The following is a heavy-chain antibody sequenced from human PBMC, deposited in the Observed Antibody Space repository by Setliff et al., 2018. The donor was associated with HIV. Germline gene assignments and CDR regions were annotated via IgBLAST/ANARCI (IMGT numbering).Heavy chain of an antibody. CDR1: GYTFTSYC. CDR2: INPSGGST. Sequence: ASIKVSCQASGYTFTSYCVHWVRQAPGQGLEWMGIINPSGGSTSYAQKFQGRVTMTRDTSTSTVYMELSSLRSEDTAVYYCARGALVATIDYFDYWGQGTLVTVSS. V-gene: IGHV1-46*01. J-gene: IGHJ4*02. CDR3: ARGALVATIDYFDY. D-gene: IGHD5-12*01.